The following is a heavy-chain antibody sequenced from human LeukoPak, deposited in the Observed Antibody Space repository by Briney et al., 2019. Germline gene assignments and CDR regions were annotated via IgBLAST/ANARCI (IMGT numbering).Heavy chain of an antibody. Sequence: AASVKVSCKASGYTFTSYGISWVRQAPGQGLEWMGGIIPIFGTANYAQKFQGRVTITADKSTSTAYMELSSLGSEDTAVYYCARVQHLANYYYDSSGWGQGTLVTVSS. CDR2: IIPIFGTA. J-gene: IGHJ4*02. D-gene: IGHD3-22*01. V-gene: IGHV1-69*06. CDR1: GYTFTSYG. CDR3: ARVQHLANYYYDSSG.